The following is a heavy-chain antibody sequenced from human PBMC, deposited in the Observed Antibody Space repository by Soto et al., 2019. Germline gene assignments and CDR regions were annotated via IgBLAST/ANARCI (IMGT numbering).Heavy chain of an antibody. V-gene: IGHV3-30-3*01. CDR1: GFTFSSYA. Sequence: QVQLVESGRGVVQPGRSLRLSCAASGFTFSSYAMHWVRQAPGKGLEWVAVISYDGSNKYYADSVKGRFTISRDNSKNTLYLQMNSLRAEDTAVYYCARDEWYYYDSSGYGYWGQGTLVTVSS. CDR3: ARDEWYYYDSSGYGY. J-gene: IGHJ4*02. D-gene: IGHD3-22*01. CDR2: ISYDGSNK.